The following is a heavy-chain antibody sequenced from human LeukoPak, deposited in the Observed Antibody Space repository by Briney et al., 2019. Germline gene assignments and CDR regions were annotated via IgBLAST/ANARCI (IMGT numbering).Heavy chain of an antibody. D-gene: IGHD3-10*01. V-gene: IGHV3-23*01. CDR2: LSASGGST. J-gene: IGHJ4*02. CDR3: AKRGVVIRVILVGFHKEAYYFDS. Sequence: GGSLRLSCAISGITLSNYGMNWVRQPPGKGLEWVAGLSASGGSTNYADSVKGRFTISRDNPKNTLYLQMNSLRAEDTAVYFCAKRGVVIRVILVGFHKEAYYFDSWGQGALVTVSS. CDR1: GITLSNYG.